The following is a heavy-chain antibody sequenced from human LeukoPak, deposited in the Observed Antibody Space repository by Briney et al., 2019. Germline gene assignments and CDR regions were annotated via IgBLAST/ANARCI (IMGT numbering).Heavy chain of an antibody. CDR2: IIPIFGTA. V-gene: IGHV1-69*01. Sequence: SVKVSCKASGGTFSSSAISWVRQAPGQGLEWMGGIIPIFGTANYAQKFQGRVTITADESTSTAYMELSSLRSEDTAVYYCARDPQLPKGNWFDPWGQGTLVTGSS. CDR1: GGTFSSSA. CDR3: ARDPQLPKGNWFDP. D-gene: IGHD2-2*01. J-gene: IGHJ5*02.